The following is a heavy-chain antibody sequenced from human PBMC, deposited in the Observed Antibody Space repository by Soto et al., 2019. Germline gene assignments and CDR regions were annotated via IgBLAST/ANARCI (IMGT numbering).Heavy chain of an antibody. V-gene: IGHV1-46*01. J-gene: IGHJ5*02. D-gene: IGHD2-15*01. Sequence: WASVKVSCKASGYTFTSYYMHWVRQAPGQGLEWMGIINPSGGSTSYAQKFQGRVTMTRDTSTSTVYMELSSLRSEDTAVYYCARDGRYCSGGSCFNLNWFDPWGQGTLVTVSS. CDR2: INPSGGST. CDR3: ARDGRYCSGGSCFNLNWFDP. CDR1: GYTFTSYY.